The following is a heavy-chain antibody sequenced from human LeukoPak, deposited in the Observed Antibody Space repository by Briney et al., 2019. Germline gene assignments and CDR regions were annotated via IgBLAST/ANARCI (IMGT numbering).Heavy chain of an antibody. J-gene: IGHJ6*02. Sequence: GGSLRLSCAASGFTFSSYSMNWVRQAPGKGLEWVSSISSSSSYIYYADSVKGRFTISRDNAKNSLYLQMNSLRAEDTAVYYCAREYYYDSSGYRSYYYYGMDVWGQGTTVTVSS. D-gene: IGHD3-22*01. CDR3: AREYYYDSSGYRSYYYYGMDV. CDR1: GFTFSSYS. V-gene: IGHV3-21*01. CDR2: ISSSSSYI.